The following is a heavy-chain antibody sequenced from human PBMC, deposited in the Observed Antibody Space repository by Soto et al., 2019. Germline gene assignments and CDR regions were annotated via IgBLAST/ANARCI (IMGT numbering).Heavy chain of an antibody. Sequence: SETLSLTCTVSVGSISSGDYYWSWIRQPPGKGLEWIGYIYYSGSTYYNPSLKSRVTISVDTSKNQFSLKLSSVTAADTAVYYCARAYYDRSGYNYSTSSYFAYGGQGTLVTVSS. CDR3: ARAYYDRSGYNYSTSSYFAY. J-gene: IGHJ4*02. D-gene: IGHD3-22*01. V-gene: IGHV4-30-4*01. CDR1: VGSISSGDYY. CDR2: IYYSGST.